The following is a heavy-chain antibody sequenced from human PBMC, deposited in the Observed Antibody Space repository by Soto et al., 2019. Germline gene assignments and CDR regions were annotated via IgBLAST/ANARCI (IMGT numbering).Heavy chain of an antibody. D-gene: IGHD3-10*01. CDR2: IKQDGSEK. J-gene: IGHJ4*02. CDR1: GFTFSSYW. V-gene: IGHV3-7*03. CDR3: ARDLYFSMVRGVIGY. Sequence: QTGGSLRLSCAASGFTFSSYWMSWVRQAPGKGLEWVANIKQDGSEKYYVDSVKGRFTISRDNAKNSLYLQMNSLRAEDTAVYYCARDLYFSMVRGVIGYWGQGTLVTVSS.